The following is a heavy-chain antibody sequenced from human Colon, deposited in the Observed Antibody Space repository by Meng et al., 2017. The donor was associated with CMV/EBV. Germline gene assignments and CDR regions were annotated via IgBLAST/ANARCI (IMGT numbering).Heavy chain of an antibody. Sequence: QVLLQQWGAGLLKPSETLSLTCAISGGSFNAYYLTWIRQSPGKGLEWIGELNHSGSTNYNPSLKSRVTISIDTSKRHFSLRLTSVTAADTAVYYCARGRNGWLLPLDSWGQGTLVTVFS. CDR1: GGSFNAYY. J-gene: IGHJ4*02. D-gene: IGHD3-3*01. V-gene: IGHV4-34*01. CDR3: ARGRNGWLLPLDS. CDR2: LNHSGST.